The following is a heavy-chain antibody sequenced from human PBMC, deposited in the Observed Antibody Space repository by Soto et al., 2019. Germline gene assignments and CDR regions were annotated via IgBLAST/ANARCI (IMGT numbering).Heavy chain of an antibody. D-gene: IGHD3-10*01. CDR1: GGTFSSYA. V-gene: IGHV1-69*01. CDR3: ASQSSGSYYNPYYYDGMDV. CDR2: IIPIFGTA. Sequence: QVQLVQSGAEVKKPGSSVKVSCKASGGTFSSYAISWVRQAPGQGLEWMGGIIPIFGTANYAQKFQGRVTITADESTSTAYMELSSLRSEDTAVYYCASQSSGSYYNPYYYDGMDVWGQGTTVTVSS. J-gene: IGHJ6*02.